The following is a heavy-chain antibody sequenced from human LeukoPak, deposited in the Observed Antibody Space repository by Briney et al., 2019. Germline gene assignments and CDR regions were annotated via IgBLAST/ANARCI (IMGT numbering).Heavy chain of an antibody. CDR2: VSYDGTNK. J-gene: IGHJ4*02. V-gene: IGHV3-33*01. CDR1: GFTFSAYG. D-gene: IGHD3-10*01. CDR3: ARDIGAREGSGSYSYYFDY. Sequence: PGRSLRLSCAASGFTFSAYGIHWVRQAPGKGLEWVAVVSYDGTNKYYADSVKGRFTISRDNSKNTLYLQMNSLRADDTAVYYCARDIGAREGSGSYSYYFDYWGQGTLVTVSS.